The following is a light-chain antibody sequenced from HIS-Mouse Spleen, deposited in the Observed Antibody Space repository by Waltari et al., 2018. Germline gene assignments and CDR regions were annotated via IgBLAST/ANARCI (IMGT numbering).Light chain of an antibody. J-gene: IGKJ1*01. CDR1: QSIRSW. CDR2: KAS. V-gene: IGKV1-5*03. CDR3: QQYNSWWT. Sequence: DIQMTQSPSTLSASVGDRVTITCRASQSIRSWLAWYQQKPGKAPKLLIYKASSLESGVPSRFSGSGSGTEFTLTISSLQPDDFATYYCQQYNSWWTFGQGTKVEIK.